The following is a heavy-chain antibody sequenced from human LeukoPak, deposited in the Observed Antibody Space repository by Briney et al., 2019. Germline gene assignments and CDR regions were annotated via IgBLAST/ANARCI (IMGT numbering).Heavy chain of an antibody. D-gene: IGHD5-18*01. J-gene: IGHJ4*02. CDR3: ARVRGGYSYGFDY. CDR2: INPNSGGT. V-gene: IGHV1-2*02. CDR1: GYTFTGCY. Sequence: ASVKVSCKASGYTFTGCYMHWVRQAPGQGLEWMGWINPNSGGTNYAQKFQGRVTMTRDTSISTAYMELSRLRSDDTAVYYCARVRGGYSYGFDYWGQGTLVTVSS.